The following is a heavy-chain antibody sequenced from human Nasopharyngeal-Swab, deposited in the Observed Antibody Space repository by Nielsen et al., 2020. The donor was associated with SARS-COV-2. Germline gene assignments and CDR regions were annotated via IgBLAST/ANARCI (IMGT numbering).Heavy chain of an antibody. Sequence: GESLKISCLGSGFRFSDYAMHWVRQAPGKGLEWVAVISYDGSYQSHADSVKGRFTVSRDYSKSTMSLQMNGLTAEDTAVYYCAREVPGGFDYWGQGTLVTVS. J-gene: IGHJ4*02. CDR2: ISYDGSYQ. V-gene: IGHV3-30-3*01. CDR1: GFRFSDYA. CDR3: AREVPGGFDY.